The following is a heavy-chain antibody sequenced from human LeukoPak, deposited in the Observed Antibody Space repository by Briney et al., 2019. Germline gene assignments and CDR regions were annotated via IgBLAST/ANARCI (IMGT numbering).Heavy chain of an antibody. CDR3: ARDGYDSSGYSIGYYYYYNGMDV. CDR1: GFTFSSYG. J-gene: IGHJ6*02. Sequence: GGSLRLSCAASGFTFSSYGMHWVRQAPGKGLEWVAVIWYDGSNKYYADSVKGRFTISRDNSKNTLYLQMNSLRVEDTAVYYCARDGYDSSGYSIGYYYYYNGMDVWGQGTTVTVSS. CDR2: IWYDGSNK. D-gene: IGHD3-22*01. V-gene: IGHV3-33*08.